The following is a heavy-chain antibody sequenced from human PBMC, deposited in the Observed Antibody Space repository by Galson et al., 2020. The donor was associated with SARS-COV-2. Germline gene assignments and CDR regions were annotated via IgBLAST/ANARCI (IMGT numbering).Heavy chain of an antibody. CDR2: IDGRGDRT. Sequence: ESLKISCATSGFTFSNYAMSCVRQTPGKGLEWVSAIDGRGDRTHYAVSVEGRFTIPRDSSKNTLYLQMNSMRVDDTALYYCAKDQRETGGWSFDLWGRGTLVTVAS. D-gene: IGHD1-26*01. CDR1: GFTFSNYA. J-gene: IGHJ2*01. CDR3: AKDQRETGGWSFDL. V-gene: IGHV3-23*01.